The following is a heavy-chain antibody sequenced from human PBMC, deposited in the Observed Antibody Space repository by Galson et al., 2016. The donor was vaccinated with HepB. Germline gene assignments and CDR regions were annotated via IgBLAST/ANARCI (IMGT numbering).Heavy chain of an antibody. Sequence: SLRLSCAASGFTVSNNYMNWVRQAPGKGLQWVSVIYSGGGTDYADSVKCRFSISRDSSNNILYLQMNSLRAEDTAVYYWARHLITGTTHWFDPWGQGTLVTVSS. J-gene: IGHJ5*02. V-gene: IGHV3-53*01. CDR3: ARHLITGTTHWFDP. D-gene: IGHD1-7*01. CDR2: IYSGGGT. CDR1: GFTVSNNY.